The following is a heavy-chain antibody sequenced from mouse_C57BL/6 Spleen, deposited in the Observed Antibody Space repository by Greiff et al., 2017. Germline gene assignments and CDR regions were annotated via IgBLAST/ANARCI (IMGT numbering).Heavy chain of an antibody. D-gene: IGHD6-5*01. CDR1: GYAFTNYL. CDR3: ARHLLYYYAMDY. V-gene: IGHV1-54*01. CDR2: INPGSGGT. Sequence: VKLLESGAELVRPGTSVKVSCKASGYAFTNYLIEWVKQRPGQGLEWIGGINPGSGGTNYNQKFQGKATLTADTSSSAAYMQLSSLTAEDSAVYFCARHLLYYYAMDYWGQGTSVTVSS. J-gene: IGHJ4*01.